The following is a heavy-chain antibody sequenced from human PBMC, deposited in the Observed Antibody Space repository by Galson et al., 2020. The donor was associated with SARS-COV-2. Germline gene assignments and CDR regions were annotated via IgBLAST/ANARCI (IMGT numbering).Heavy chain of an antibody. CDR3: AKRKELFWLGELNQGLDV. J-gene: IGHJ6*02. V-gene: IGHV3-30*18. CDR1: GFTFTNYA. CDR2: ISYEGSIK. Sequence: GVSLKISCAASGFTFTNYAMHWVRQALGKGLEWVALISYEGSIKYSADSVKGRFTISRDSSKNTLYLQMNSLSAGDTAVYYCAKRKELFWLGELNQGLDVWGQGTTVTVS. D-gene: IGHD3-10*01.